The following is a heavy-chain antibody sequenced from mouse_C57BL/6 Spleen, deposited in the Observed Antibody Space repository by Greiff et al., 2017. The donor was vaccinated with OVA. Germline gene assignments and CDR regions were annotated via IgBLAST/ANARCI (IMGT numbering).Heavy chain of an antibody. CDR1: GFSLTSYG. J-gene: IGHJ4*01. CDR2: IWSGGST. V-gene: IGHV2-2*01. Sequence: VKLVESGPGLVQPSQSLSITCTVSGFSLTSYGVHWVRQSPGKGLEWLGVIWSGGSTDYNAAFISRLSISKDNSKSQVFFKMNSLQADDTAIYYCARNYYSNYDYAMDYWGQGTSVTVSS. D-gene: IGHD2-5*01. CDR3: ARNYYSNYDYAMDY.